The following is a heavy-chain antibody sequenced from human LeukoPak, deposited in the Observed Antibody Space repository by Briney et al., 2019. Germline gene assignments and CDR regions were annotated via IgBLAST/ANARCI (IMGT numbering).Heavy chain of an antibody. D-gene: IGHD7-27*01. CDR2: ISYDGINK. V-gene: IGHV3-30*03. CDR1: GFTFSSCG. CDR3: VRVGTSFDI. J-gene: IGHJ3*02. Sequence: PGRSLRLSCAASGFTFSSCGMHWVRQAPGMGLEWVAMISYDGINKYYGDSVRGRFTISRDNAKNSLYLQMNSLRVEDTAVYYCVRVGTSFDIWGQGTMVTVSS.